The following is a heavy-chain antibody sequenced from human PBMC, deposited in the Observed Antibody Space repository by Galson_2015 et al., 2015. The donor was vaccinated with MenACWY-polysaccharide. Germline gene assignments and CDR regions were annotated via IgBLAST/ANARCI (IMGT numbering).Heavy chain of an antibody. CDR2: TNGDGGAT. V-gene: IGHV3-74*01. J-gene: IGHJ5*02. D-gene: IGHD2-15*01. CDR3: ARAGTKYCRGGNCFFNWFDP. CDR1: GFTFSRNW. Sequence: SLRLSCAASGFTFSRNWMHWVRQAPGQGLVWVSRTNGDGGATDYADSVKGRFTISSDNAKNTLYLPQNSLRAEDTAVYYCARAGTKYCRGGNCFFNWFDPWGQGTLVTVSS.